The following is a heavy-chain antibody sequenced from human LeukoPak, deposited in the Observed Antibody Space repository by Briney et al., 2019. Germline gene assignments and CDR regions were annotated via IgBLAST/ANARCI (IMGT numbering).Heavy chain of an antibody. CDR1: GYTFTSYD. CDR3: ASWGAYYDFWSGYFRFDP. D-gene: IGHD3-3*01. CDR2: RNPNSGNT. Sequence: GASVKVSCKASGYTFTSYDINWVRQATGQGLERMGWRNPNSGNTGYAQKFQGRVTMTRNTSISTAYMELSSLRSEDTAVYYCASWGAYYDFWSGYFRFDPWGQGTLVTVSS. V-gene: IGHV1-8*01. J-gene: IGHJ5*02.